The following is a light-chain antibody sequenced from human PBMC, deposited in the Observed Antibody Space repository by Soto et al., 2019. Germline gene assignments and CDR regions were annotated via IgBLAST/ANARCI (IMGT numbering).Light chain of an antibody. J-gene: IGKJ1*01. CDR3: QQYKTYST. V-gene: IGKV1-5*01. CDR2: DAS. CDR1: RSISNW. Sequence: DIQMTQSPSTLSASVGDRVTITCRASRSISNWLAWYQQRPGIAPKLLIFDASILQSGVPSRFSGSGSGTEFTLSISRLQTDDFATYYCQQYKTYSTFGQGTKVDIK.